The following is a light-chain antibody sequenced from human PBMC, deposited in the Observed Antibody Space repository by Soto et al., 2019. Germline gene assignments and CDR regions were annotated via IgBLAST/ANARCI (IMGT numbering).Light chain of an antibody. V-gene: IGLV2-8*01. CDR1: SSDVGGYNY. Sequence: QSVLTQPPSASGSPGQSVTISCTGSSSDVGGYNYVSWYQQHPGKAPKLMIYEVNKRPSGVPDRFSGSKSGNTASLTVPGLQAEDEADYYCSSYAGSNKVFGTGTKVTVL. J-gene: IGLJ1*01. CDR2: EVN. CDR3: SSYAGSNKV.